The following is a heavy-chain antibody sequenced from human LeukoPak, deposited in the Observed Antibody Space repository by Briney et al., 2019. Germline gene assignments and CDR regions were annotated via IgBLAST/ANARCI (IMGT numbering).Heavy chain of an antibody. CDR3: AKGLGITGNPNQI. Sequence: PGGSLRLSCAASGFTVSSNYMSWVRQAPGKGLEWVSIIYSGGSTFYADSVKGRFTISRDNSKNTLYLQMNSLRAEDTAVYYCAKGLGITGNPNQIWGQGTMVTVSS. CDR2: IYSGGST. J-gene: IGHJ3*02. V-gene: IGHV3-53*05. CDR1: GFTVSSNY. D-gene: IGHD1-20*01.